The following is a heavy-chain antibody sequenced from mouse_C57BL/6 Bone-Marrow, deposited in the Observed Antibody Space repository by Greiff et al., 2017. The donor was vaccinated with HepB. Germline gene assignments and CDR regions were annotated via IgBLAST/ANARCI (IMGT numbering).Heavy chain of an antibody. CDR2: IDPENGDT. D-gene: IGHD2-1*01. Sequence: VQLQQSGAELVRPGASVNLSCTASGFNIKDDYMHWVKQRPEQGLEWIGWIDPENGDTEYASKFQGKATITADTSSNTGYLQLSSLTSEDTAVYYCTTDWGNYAWFAYWGQGTLVTVSA. J-gene: IGHJ3*01. CDR3: TTDWGNYAWFAY. V-gene: IGHV14-4*01. CDR1: GFNIKDDY.